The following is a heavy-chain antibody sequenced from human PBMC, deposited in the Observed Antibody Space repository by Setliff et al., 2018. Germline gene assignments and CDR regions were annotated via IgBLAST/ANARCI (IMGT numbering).Heavy chain of an antibody. V-gene: IGHV4-59*11. CDR1: DGSSSSHY. D-gene: IGHD2-15*01. Sequence: PSETLSLTCTVSDGSSSSHYWSWIRQPPGKRLEWIGYIHFSGTTNYNPSLKSRVTLSLDTSKNQFSLELSSVTAADTAMYYCARENGYCSGGACYFMFDYWGQGTLVTVPQ. J-gene: IGHJ4*02. CDR3: ARENGYCSGGACYFMFDY. CDR2: IHFSGTT.